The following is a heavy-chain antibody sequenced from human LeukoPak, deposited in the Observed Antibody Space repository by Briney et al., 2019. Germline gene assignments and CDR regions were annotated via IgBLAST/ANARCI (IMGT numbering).Heavy chain of an antibody. V-gene: IGHV3-48*03. CDR1: GFTFSSYE. D-gene: IGHD4-17*01. CDR2: ISSSGSTI. J-gene: IGHJ3*01. CDR3: ARKGSPYDYGDYGFT. Sequence: GGSLRLSCAASGFTFSSYEMNWVRQAPGKGLEWVSYISSSGSTIYYADSVKGRFTISRDNAKNSLYLQMNSLRAEDTAVYYCARKGSPYDYGDYGFTWGQGTMVTVSS.